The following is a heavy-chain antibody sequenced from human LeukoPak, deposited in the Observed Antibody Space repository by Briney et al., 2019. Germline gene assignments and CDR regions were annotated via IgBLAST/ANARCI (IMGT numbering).Heavy chain of an antibody. Sequence: GGSLRLSCVASGFTLSTYAMSWVRQAPGKGLEWISAISGSGSSTYYADSVKGRFTISRDNSQNTLYLQMSSLRAEDTAVYYCAKARGPYYFDYWGQGTLVPVSS. V-gene: IGHV3-23*01. CDR2: ISGSGSST. CDR3: AKARGPYYFDY. CDR1: GFTLSTYA. D-gene: IGHD3-10*01. J-gene: IGHJ4*02.